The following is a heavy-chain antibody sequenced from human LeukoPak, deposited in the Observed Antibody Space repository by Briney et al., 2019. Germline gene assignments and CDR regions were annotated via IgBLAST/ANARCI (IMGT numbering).Heavy chain of an antibody. J-gene: IGHJ4*02. CDR2: IYYSGST. CDR1: GGSISSSSYY. Sequence: PSETLSLTCTVSGGSISSSSYYWGWIRQPPGKGLEWIGSIYYSGSTYYNPPLKSRVTISVDTSKNQFSLKLSSVTAADTAVYYCARLAFAAGPIWGQGTLVTVSS. CDR3: ARLAFAAGPI. V-gene: IGHV4-39*01. D-gene: IGHD3-3*02.